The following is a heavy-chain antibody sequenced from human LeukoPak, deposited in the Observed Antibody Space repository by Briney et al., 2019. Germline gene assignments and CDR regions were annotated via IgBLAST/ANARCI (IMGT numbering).Heavy chain of an antibody. J-gene: IGHJ4*02. D-gene: IGHD3-22*01. CDR2: INTNTGNP. V-gene: IGHV7-4-1*02. Sequence: ASVKVSCKASGYTFTSYAMNWVRQAPGQGLEWMGWINTNTGNPTYAQGFTGRFVFSLDTSVSTAYLQISSLKAEDTAVYYCARVPGGYDSSGYLFDYWGQGTLVTVSS. CDR3: ARVPGGYDSSGYLFDY. CDR1: GYTFTSYA.